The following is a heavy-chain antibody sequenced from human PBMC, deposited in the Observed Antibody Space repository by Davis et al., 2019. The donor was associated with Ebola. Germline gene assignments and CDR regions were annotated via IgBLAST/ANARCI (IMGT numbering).Heavy chain of an antibody. CDR2: INAGNGNT. D-gene: IGHD2-8*01. CDR3: AREYGTYYYYGMDV. Sequence: ASVKVSCKASGYTFTSYDINWVRQAPGQRLEWMGWINAGNGNTKYSQKFQGRVTITRDTSASTAYMELSSLRSEDTAVYYCAREYGTYYYYGMDVWGQGTTVTVSS. CDR1: GYTFTSYD. V-gene: IGHV1-3*01. J-gene: IGHJ6*02.